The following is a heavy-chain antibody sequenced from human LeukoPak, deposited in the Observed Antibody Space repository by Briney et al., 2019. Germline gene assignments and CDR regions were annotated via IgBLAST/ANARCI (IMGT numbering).Heavy chain of an antibody. D-gene: IGHD6-6*01. V-gene: IGHV3-48*01. CDR1: GFTFSSYR. Sequence: GGSLRLSCAASGFTFSSYRMNWVRQAPGKGLEWVSYISSSSSTIYYADSVKGRFTISRDNAKNSLYLQMNSLRAEDTAVYYCARVVAARLDVYYYYYMDVWGKGTTVTVSS. CDR3: ARVVAARLDVYYYYYMDV. J-gene: IGHJ6*03. CDR2: ISSSSSTI.